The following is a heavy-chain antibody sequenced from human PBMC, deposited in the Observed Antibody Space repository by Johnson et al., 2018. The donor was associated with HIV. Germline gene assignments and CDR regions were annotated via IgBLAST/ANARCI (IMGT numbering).Heavy chain of an antibody. CDR3: AKDRNALYWWSDAVDM. D-gene: IGHD2-8*02. Sequence: VQLVESGGGLVQPGGSLKLSCAASGFTFSGSAMHWVRQASGKGLEWVGRIRSKANSYATAYAASVKGRFTISRDNSKNTLYLQMNSLRAEDTAVYYCAKDRNALYWWSDAVDMWGQGTMVTVSS. V-gene: IGHV3-73*01. J-gene: IGHJ3*02. CDR2: IRSKANSYAT. CDR1: GFTFSGSA.